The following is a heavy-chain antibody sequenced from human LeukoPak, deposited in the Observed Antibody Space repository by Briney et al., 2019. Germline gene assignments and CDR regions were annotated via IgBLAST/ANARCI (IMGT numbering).Heavy chain of an antibody. J-gene: IGHJ4*02. Sequence: SETLSLTCAVYGGSFSGYYWSWIRQPPGKGLECIGEINHSGSTTYNPSLKSRVTISVVTSKNQFSMKLSSVTSASTPVYYWARVSDSSGYYLFDYWGQGTLVTVSS. V-gene: IGHV4-34*01. CDR3: ARVSDSSGYYLFDY. D-gene: IGHD3-22*01. CDR1: GGSFSGYY. CDR2: INHSGST.